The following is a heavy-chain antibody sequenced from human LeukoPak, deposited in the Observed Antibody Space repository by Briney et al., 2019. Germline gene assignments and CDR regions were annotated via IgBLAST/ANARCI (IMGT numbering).Heavy chain of an antibody. V-gene: IGHV3-48*03. D-gene: IGHD2-21*01. J-gene: IGHJ4*02. CDR3: AREGLGGGAPFDY. Sequence: GGSLRLSCAASGFTFNSYEMNWVRQAPGKGLEWVAYISNTGSSIFYADSVKGRFTISRDNAKNSLYLQMNSLIADDTASYYCAREGLGGGAPFDYWGQGTLVTASS. CDR1: GFTFNSYE. CDR2: ISNTGSSI.